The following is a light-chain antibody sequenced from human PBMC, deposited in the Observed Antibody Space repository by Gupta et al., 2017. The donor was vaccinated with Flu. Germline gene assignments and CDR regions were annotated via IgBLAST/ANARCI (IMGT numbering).Light chain of an antibody. Sequence: SYELTQPPSVSVSPGQTARITCSGDALPKQYAYWYQQKPGQAPVLVIYKDSERPSGIPERFSGSSSGTTVTLTISGVQAEDEADYYCQSADSSGQGVFGTGTKVTVL. CDR1: ALPKQY. CDR2: KDS. CDR3: QSADSSGQGV. J-gene: IGLJ1*01. V-gene: IGLV3-25*02.